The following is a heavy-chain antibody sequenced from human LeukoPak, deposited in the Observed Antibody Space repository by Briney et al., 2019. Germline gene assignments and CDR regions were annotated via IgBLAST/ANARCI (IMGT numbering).Heavy chain of an antibody. CDR1: GFTFDDYA. V-gene: IGHV3-43*02. Sequence: PGGSLRLSCAASGFTFDDYAMHWFRQAPGKGLEWVSLISGDGGSTYYADSVKGRFTISRDNSKNSLYLQMNSLRTEDTALYYCAKDSGSYYWLGQSAFDIWGQGTMVTVSS. CDR2: ISGDGGST. J-gene: IGHJ3*02. CDR3: AKDSGSYYWLGQSAFDI. D-gene: IGHD1-26*01.